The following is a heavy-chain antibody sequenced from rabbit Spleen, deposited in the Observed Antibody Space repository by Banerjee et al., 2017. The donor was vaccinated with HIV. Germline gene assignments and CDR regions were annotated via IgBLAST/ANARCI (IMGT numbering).Heavy chain of an antibody. CDR1: GFTLSSYW. Sequence: QSLEESGGDLVKPGASLTLTCTASGFTLSSYWMSWVRQAPGKGPEWIACIDTGGSGSTYYASWVNGRFTISRSTNQNTVTLQMTSLTDADTATYFCARDLHYASVWGPGTLVTVS. D-gene: IGHD6-1*01. J-gene: IGHJ6*01. CDR2: IDTGGSGST. CDR3: ARDLHYASV. V-gene: IGHV1S40*01.